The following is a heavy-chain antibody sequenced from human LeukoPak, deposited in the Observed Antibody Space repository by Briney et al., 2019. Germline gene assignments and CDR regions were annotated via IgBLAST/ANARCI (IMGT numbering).Heavy chain of an antibody. Sequence: GGSLRLSCAASGFTFSSYEMNWVRQAPGKGLEWVSYISSSGSTIYYADSVKGRFTISRDNAKNSLYLQMNSLRAEDTAVYYCARVSYYDFWGGYPWGGYMDVWGKGTTVTVSS. J-gene: IGHJ6*03. CDR2: ISSSGSTI. CDR3: ARVSYYDFWGGYPWGGYMDV. CDR1: GFTFSSYE. V-gene: IGHV3-48*03. D-gene: IGHD3-3*01.